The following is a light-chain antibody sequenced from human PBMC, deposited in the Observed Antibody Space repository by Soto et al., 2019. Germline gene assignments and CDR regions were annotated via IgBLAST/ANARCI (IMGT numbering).Light chain of an antibody. J-gene: IGKJ1*01. CDR2: DAS. CDR1: RSVRSY. V-gene: IGKV3-11*01. CDR3: QQRSNWPWT. Sequence: EIVLTQSPATLSLSPGERATLSCRASRSVRSYLAWYQQKPGQAPRLLIYDASNRATGIPGRFSGSGSGTDFTLTISSLEPEDFAVYYCQQRSNWPWTFGQGTKVEIK.